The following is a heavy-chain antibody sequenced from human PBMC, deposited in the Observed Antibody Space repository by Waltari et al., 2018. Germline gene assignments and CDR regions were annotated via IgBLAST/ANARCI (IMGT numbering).Heavy chain of an antibody. D-gene: IGHD6-19*01. J-gene: IGHJ5*02. CDR3: AREVYSSGWYGREGWFDP. CDR1: GGSISSASYY. Sequence: QVQLQESGPGLVKPSQTLSLTCTVSGGSISSASYYRSWIRQPAGKGLEWIGRIYTSGSTNYNPSLKSRVTISVDTSKNQFSLKLSSVTAADTAVYYCAREVYSSGWYGREGWFDPWGQGTLVTVSS. V-gene: IGHV4-61*02. CDR2: IYTSGST.